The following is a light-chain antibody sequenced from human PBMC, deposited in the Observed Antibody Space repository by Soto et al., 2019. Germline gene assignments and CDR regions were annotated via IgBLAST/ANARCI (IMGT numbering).Light chain of an antibody. V-gene: IGLV2-14*01. Sequence: QSALTQPASVSGSPGQSITISCTGNSSDVGGYNYVSWYQQHPGKAPKLMIYDVSNRPSGVSNRFSGSKSGNTASLTISGLQAEDEADYYCSSYTSSSTLNYVFGTGTKVTVL. CDR3: SSYTSSSTLNYV. CDR2: DVS. CDR1: SSDVGGYNY. J-gene: IGLJ1*01.